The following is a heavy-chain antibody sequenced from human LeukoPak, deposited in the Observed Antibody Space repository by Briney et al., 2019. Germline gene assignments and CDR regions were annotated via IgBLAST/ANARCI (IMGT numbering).Heavy chain of an antibody. CDR2: INPNSGDT. V-gene: IGHV1-2*02. CDR1: GFTFTAYF. Sequence: ASVKVSCKASGFTFTAYFMHWVRQAPGQGLEWMGWINPNSGDTNYAQKFKGRVTFTRDTSTSTAYMQLSSLTSDDTALYYCAREGQSLKHFDSWGQGTLVTVSS. J-gene: IGHJ4*02. CDR3: AREGQSLKHFDS.